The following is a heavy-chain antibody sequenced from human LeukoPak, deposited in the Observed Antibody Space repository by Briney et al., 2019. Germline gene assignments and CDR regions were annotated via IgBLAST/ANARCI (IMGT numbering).Heavy chain of an antibody. CDR1: GGSISSYY. CDR3: AREPVGSSFDY. J-gene: IGHJ4*02. Sequence: SETLSLTCTVSGGSISSYYWSWIRQPPGKGLEWIGYIYYSGSTNYNPSLKSRVTISVDTSKNLFSLRLISVTAADTAVYYCAREPVGSSFDYWGQGTLVTVSS. D-gene: IGHD6-13*01. CDR2: IYYSGST. V-gene: IGHV4-59*12.